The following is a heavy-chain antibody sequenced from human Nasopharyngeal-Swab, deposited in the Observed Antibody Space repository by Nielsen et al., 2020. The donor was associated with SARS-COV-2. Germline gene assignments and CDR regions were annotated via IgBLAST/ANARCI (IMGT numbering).Heavy chain of an antibody. CDR2: IIPIFGTS. Sequence: SVKVSCKASGGTYSIYAISWVRQAPGHGPEWMGGIIPIFGTSNYAQKFQGRVTITADEFTSTAYMELSSLRSVDTAVYYCARMHCSGDCYSRGEDAFDLWGQGTLVTVSS. V-gene: IGHV1-69*13. CDR3: ARMHCSGDCYSRGEDAFDL. J-gene: IGHJ3*01. D-gene: IGHD2-21*02. CDR1: GGTYSIYA.